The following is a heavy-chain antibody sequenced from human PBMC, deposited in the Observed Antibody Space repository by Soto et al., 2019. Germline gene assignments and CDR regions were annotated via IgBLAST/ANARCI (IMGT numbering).Heavy chain of an antibody. CDR3: ARAWRTLGYYGMDV. CDR2: IIPIFGTA. V-gene: IGHV1-69*12. Sequence: QVQLVQSGAEVKKPGSSVKVSCKASGGTFSSYAISWVRQAPGQGLEWMGGIIPIFGTANYAQKFQGRVTITADESTSTAHMELSSLRSEDTAVYYCARAWRTLGYYGMDVWGQGTTVTVSS. J-gene: IGHJ6*02. CDR1: GGTFSSYA. D-gene: IGHD3-16*01.